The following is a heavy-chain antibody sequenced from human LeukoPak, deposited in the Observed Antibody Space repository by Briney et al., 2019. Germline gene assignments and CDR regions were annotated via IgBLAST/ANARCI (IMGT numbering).Heavy chain of an antibody. CDR2: IYYSGST. Sequence: SETLSLTCTVSGGSINSYYWSWIRQPPGKGLEWIGYIYYSGSTNYNPSLKSRVTISVDTSKNQFSLRLSPVTAADTAVYYCARVTGYKTEDYFDYWGQGTLITVSS. D-gene: IGHD1-14*01. V-gene: IGHV4-59*01. CDR1: GGSINSYY. J-gene: IGHJ4*02. CDR3: ARVTGYKTEDYFDY.